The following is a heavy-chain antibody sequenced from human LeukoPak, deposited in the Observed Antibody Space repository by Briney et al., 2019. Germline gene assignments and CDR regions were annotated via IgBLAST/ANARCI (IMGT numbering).Heavy chain of an antibody. CDR3: ARHVGIVGADGYIDY. Sequence: GESLKISCEGSGYSFTSYWIGWVRQMPGKGLEWMGIIYPGDSDTRYSPSFQGQVTISADKSISTAYLQWSSLKASDTAMYYCARHVGIVGADGYIDYWGQGTLVTVSS. J-gene: IGHJ4*02. V-gene: IGHV5-51*01. CDR1: GYSFTSYW. CDR2: IYPGDSDT. D-gene: IGHD1-26*01.